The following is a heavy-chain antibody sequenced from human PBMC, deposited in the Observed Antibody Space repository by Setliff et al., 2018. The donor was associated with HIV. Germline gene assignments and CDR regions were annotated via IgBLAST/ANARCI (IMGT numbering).Heavy chain of an antibody. J-gene: IGHJ4*01. CDR1: GDNFSNYA. CDR3: ARVFYYSAGSYSLDY. V-gene: IGHV1-69*06. Sequence: SVKVSCKASGDNFSNYAISWVRQAPGQGLEWMGGIIPIFGTANYAQKFEGRVTITADKSTSTAYMEVNSLRFEDTAVYYCARVFYYSAGSYSLDYWGQEMLVTVSS. D-gene: IGHD3-10*01. CDR2: IIPIFGTA.